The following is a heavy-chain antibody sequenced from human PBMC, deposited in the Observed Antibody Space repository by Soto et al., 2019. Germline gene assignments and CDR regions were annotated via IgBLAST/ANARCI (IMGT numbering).Heavy chain of an antibody. CDR2: IYYSGST. V-gene: IGHV4-30-4*01. D-gene: IGHD3-16*02. CDR3: ARGAIDYDYVWGRYRYTAYLDY. J-gene: IGHJ4*02. Sequence: PSETLSLTCTVSGGSISSGDYYWSWIRQPPGKGLEWIGYIYYSGSTYYNPSLKSRVTISVDTSKNQFSLKLSSVTAADTAVYYCARGAIDYDYVWGRYRYTAYLDYWGQGPLVTVSS. CDR1: GGSISSGDYY.